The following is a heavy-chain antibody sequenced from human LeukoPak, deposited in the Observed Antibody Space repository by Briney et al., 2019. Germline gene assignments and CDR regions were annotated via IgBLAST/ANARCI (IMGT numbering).Heavy chain of an antibody. Sequence: TPGGSLRLSCVGSGFSFKDSSMSWVRQAPGRGLEWVAFIGHFTGDIFYGDSVKGRFNISRDDAKASVYLEMNTLRVDDTAVYFCARDPYTGSMFDLWGHGTLVTVSS. CDR2: IGHFTGDI. CDR1: GFSFKDSS. CDR3: ARDPYTGSMFDL. V-gene: IGHV3-21*01. D-gene: IGHD1-1*01. J-gene: IGHJ5*02.